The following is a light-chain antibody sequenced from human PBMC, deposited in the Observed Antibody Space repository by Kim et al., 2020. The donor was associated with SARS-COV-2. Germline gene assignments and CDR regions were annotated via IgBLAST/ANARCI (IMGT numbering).Light chain of an antibody. V-gene: IGKV3-20*01. CDR3: QHYGSSPPMYT. CDR1: QSVGSNY. J-gene: IGKJ2*01. Sequence: PGDRVTLSCRASQSVGSNYLAWYQQRPGQSPRLLIYGASSRATGIPDRFSGRGSGTVFTLTISRLEPEDFAVYYCQHYGSSPPMYTFGQGTKLEI. CDR2: GAS.